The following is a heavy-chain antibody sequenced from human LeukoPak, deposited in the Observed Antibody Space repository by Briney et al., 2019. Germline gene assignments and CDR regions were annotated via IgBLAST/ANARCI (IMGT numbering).Heavy chain of an antibody. V-gene: IGHV3-11*01. CDR1: GFRFSDYY. CDR3: AKDHPYYFDY. J-gene: IGHJ4*02. CDR2: ITSSGSTI. Sequence: GGSLRLSCAASGFRFSDYYMSWIRQAPGKGLEWVSYITSSGSTIYYADSVKGRFTISRDNAKNSLYLQMNSLRAEDTAVYYCAKDHPYYFDYWGQGTLVTVSS.